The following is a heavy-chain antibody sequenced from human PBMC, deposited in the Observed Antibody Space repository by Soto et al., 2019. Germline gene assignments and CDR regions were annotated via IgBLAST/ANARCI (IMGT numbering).Heavy chain of an antibody. V-gene: IGHV4-59*08. D-gene: IGHD1-26*01. Sequence: SETLSLTCTVSGGSISSYYWSWIRQPPGKGLEWIGYIYYSGSTNYNPSLKSRVTISVDTSKNQFSLKLSSVTAADTAVYYCARHIGNYYYYMDVWGKGTTVTVSS. CDR1: GGSISSYY. CDR2: IYYSGST. CDR3: ARHIGNYYYYMDV. J-gene: IGHJ6*03.